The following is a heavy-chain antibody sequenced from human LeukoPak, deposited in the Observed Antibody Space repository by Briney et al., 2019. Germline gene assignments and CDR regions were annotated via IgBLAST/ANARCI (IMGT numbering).Heavy chain of an antibody. D-gene: IGHD2-2*01. CDR1: GYTFTSYG. CDR3: ARDPGGSSTSLLGYYYGMDV. J-gene: IGHJ6*02. V-gene: IGHV1-18*01. Sequence: ASVKVSCKASGYTFTSYGISWVRQAPGQGLEWMGWISAYNGNTNYAQKLQGRVTMTTDTSTSTAYMELRSLRSDDTAVYYCARDPGGSSTSLLGYYYGMDVWGQGTTVTVSS. CDR2: ISAYNGNT.